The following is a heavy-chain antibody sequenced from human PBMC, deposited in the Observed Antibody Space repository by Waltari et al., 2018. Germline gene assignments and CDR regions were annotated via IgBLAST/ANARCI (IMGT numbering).Heavy chain of an antibody. CDR3: AREEGKYYYDSSGYYPPKYYYYMDV. D-gene: IGHD3-22*01. CDR1: GGSIRSYY. V-gene: IGHV4-4*07. J-gene: IGHJ6*03. CDR2: IYTSGST. Sequence: QVQLQESGPGLVKPSETLSLTCTVSGGSIRSYYWSWIRQPAGKGLEWIGRIYTSGSTNYNPSLKSRVTMSVDTSKNQFSLKLSSVTAADTAVYYCAREEGKYYYDSSGYYPPKYYYYMDVWGKGTTVTISS.